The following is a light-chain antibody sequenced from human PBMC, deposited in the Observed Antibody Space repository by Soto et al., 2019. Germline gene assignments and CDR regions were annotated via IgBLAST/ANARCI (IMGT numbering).Light chain of an antibody. V-gene: IGLV3-21*02. J-gene: IGLJ1*01. CDR2: DDD. Sequence: SYELTQSPSVSVAPGQTARITCGGNNIGSKNVHWFQQRPGQAPVLVVFDDDDRPSGIPDRFSGSNSGNTATLTTSRVEAGDEADYYCQVWDSDVLHHVFGTGTKVTVL. CDR1: NIGSKN. CDR3: QVWDSDVLHHV.